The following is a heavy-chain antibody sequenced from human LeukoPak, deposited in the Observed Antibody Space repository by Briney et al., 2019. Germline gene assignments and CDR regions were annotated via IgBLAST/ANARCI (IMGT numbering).Heavy chain of an antibody. V-gene: IGHV3-9*03. CDR1: GFTFDDYA. D-gene: IGHD5-18*01. CDR3: AKGGYSYGDLEGYFDG. Sequence: GRSLRLSCAASGFTFDDYAMHWVRQAPGKGLEWVSGISWHSGNIGYADSLKGRFTISRDNAKNSLYLELKSLRAADMALYYCAKGGYSYGDLEGYFDGWGQRTLVTV. J-gene: IGHJ4*02. CDR2: ISWHSGNI.